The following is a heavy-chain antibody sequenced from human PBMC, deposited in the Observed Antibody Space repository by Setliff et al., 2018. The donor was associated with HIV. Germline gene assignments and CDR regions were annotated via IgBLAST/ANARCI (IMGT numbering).Heavy chain of an antibody. J-gene: IGHJ4*02. D-gene: IGHD3-10*01. V-gene: IGHV1-3*01. CDR2: INAGNGNT. CDR3: ARERITMIRGVNGDY. CDR1: GYTFTNYA. Sequence: GASVKVSCKASGYTFTNYAVHWVRQAPGQRLEWMGWINAGNGNTKYSQKFQGRVTITRDTSASTAYMELSSLRSEDTAVYFCARERITMIRGVNGDYWGQGTLVTVSS.